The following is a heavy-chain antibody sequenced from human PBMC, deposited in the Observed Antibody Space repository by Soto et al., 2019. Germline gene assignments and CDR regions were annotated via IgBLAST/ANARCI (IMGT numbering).Heavy chain of an antibody. V-gene: IGHV4-59*01. J-gene: IGHJ4*02. Sequence: SETLSLTCTVSGGSISSYYWSWIRQPPGKGLEWIGYIYYSGSTNYNPSLKSRVTISVDTSKNQFSLKLSSVTAADTAVYYCARVGEESGGNFDYWGQGTLVTVSS. D-gene: IGHD2-15*01. CDR3: ARVGEESGGNFDY. CDR1: GGSISSYY. CDR2: IYYSGST.